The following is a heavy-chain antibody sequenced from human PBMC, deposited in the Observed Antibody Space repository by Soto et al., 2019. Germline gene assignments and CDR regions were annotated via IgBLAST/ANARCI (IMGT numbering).Heavy chain of an antibody. CDR1: GFTFSSYA. CDR3: ANRFGSGSFYPDYFDY. D-gene: IGHD3-10*01. V-gene: IGHV3-23*01. CDR2: ISASGAAT. Sequence: GGSLRLSCAASGFTFSSYAMTWVRQAPGKGLEWVSGISASGAATYYGDSVKGRFTVSRDNSKNTLYLQMNSLRAEDTAVYYCANRFGSGSFYPDYFDYWGQGTLVTVSS. J-gene: IGHJ4*02.